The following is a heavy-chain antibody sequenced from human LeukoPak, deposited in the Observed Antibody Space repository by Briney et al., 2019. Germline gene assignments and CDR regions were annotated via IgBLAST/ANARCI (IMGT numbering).Heavy chain of an antibody. CDR2: ISGSGGST. Sequence: GGSLRLSCAVSGFTFSSNGMSWVRQAPGKGLEWVSAISGSGGSTYYADSVKGRFTISRDNSKNTLYLQMNSLRAEDTAVYYCASHGWGVVPAASRYFDYWGQGTLVTVSS. V-gene: IGHV3-23*01. CDR3: ASHGWGVVPAASRYFDY. J-gene: IGHJ4*02. D-gene: IGHD2-2*01. CDR1: GFTFSSNG.